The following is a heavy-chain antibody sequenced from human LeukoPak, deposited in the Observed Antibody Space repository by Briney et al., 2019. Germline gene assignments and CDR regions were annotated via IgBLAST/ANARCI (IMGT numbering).Heavy chain of an antibody. V-gene: IGHV4-39*07. Sequence: KTSETLSLTCTVSGGSISSSSYYWGWIRQPPGKGLEWIGSIYYSGSTYYNPSLKSRVTISVDTSKNQFSLKLSSVTAADTAVHYCARGVLLSPFDYWGQGTLVTVSS. CDR2: IYYSGST. CDR1: GGSISSSSYY. CDR3: ARGVLLSPFDY. J-gene: IGHJ4*02. D-gene: IGHD3-10*01.